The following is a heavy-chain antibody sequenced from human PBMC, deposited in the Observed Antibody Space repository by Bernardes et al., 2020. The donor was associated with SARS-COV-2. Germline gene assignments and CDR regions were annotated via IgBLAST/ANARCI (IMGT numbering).Heavy chain of an antibody. CDR1: EFTFSSSW. Sequence: GGSLRLSCAASEFTFSSSWMHWVRQAPGKGLVWVSRINGDGSSTTYADSVKGRFTISRDSAKNTLYLQMNSLRAEDTAVYFCASLSTGTNSFDSWGQGTLVTGSS. CDR2: INGDGSST. CDR3: ASLSTGTNSFDS. J-gene: IGHJ4*02. D-gene: IGHD1-1*01. V-gene: IGHV3-74*01.